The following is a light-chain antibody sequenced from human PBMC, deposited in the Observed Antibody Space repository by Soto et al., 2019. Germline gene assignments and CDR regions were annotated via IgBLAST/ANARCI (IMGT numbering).Light chain of an antibody. CDR1: QSVSSSN. J-gene: IGKJ1*01. CDR2: AAS. Sequence: VFTHSPGTLSLSPWERATLSSRASQSVSSSNLAWYQQKPAQAPRLLIYAASRRAPGIPERFSGSGSGTDFTLTISRLQPEDFAVYYCQQYLTSPKTFGQGTKVDI. V-gene: IGKV3-20*01. CDR3: QQYLTSPKT.